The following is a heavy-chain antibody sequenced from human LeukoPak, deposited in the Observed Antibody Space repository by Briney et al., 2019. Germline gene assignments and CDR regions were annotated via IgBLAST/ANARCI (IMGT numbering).Heavy chain of an antibody. CDR2: IIPIFGTA. J-gene: IGHJ5*02. CDR1: GGTFSSYA. D-gene: IGHD5-12*01. CDR3: ATLAYPTLVATIIDP. V-gene: IGHV1-69*06. Sequence: ASVKVSCKASGGTFSSYAISWVRQAPGQGLEWMGGIIPIFGTANYAQKFQGRVTITADKSTSTAYMELSNLRSEDTAVYYCATLAYPTLVATIIDPWGQGTLVTVSS.